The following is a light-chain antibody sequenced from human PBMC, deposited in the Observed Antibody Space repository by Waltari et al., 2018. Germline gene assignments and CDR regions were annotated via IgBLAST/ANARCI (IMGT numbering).Light chain of an antibody. CDR3: TSYSTITRQYV. J-gene: IGLJ1*01. V-gene: IGLV2-8*01. CDR2: EVN. Sequence: QSALTQPPSASGSPGQSVTISCTGINSDIATSDFVSWYQYQPGNPPRLIIYEVNKRPSGGPARFSGSKSGDTASLMIAGLQAEDEAEYYCTSYSTITRQYVFGSGTRVTV. CDR1: NSDIATSDF.